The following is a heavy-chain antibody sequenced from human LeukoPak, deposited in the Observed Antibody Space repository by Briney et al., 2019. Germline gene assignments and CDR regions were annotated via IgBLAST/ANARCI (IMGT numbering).Heavy chain of an antibody. J-gene: IGHJ4*02. CDR3: ARGRWELLSYFDY. D-gene: IGHD1-26*01. V-gene: IGHV3-30-3*01. CDR2: ISYDGSNK. Sequence: GGSLRLSCAASGFTFSSYAMHWVRQAPGKGLEWVAVISYDGSNKYYADSVKGRFTISRDNSKNTLYLQMNSLRAEDTAVYYCARGRWELLSYFDYWGQGTLVTASS. CDR1: GFTFSSYA.